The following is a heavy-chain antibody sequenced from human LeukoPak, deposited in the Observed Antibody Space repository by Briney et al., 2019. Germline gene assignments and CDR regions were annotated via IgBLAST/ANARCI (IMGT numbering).Heavy chain of an antibody. V-gene: IGHV4-34*01. CDR3: ARHAPVAILNAFDI. J-gene: IGHJ3*02. Sequence: SETLSLTCAVYGGSFSGYYWSWIRQPPGKGLEWIGEINHSGSTNYNPSLKSRVTISVDTSKNQFSLKLSSVTAADTAVYYCARHAPVAILNAFDIWGQGTMVTVSS. D-gene: IGHD2-21*01. CDR2: INHSGST. CDR1: GGSFSGYY.